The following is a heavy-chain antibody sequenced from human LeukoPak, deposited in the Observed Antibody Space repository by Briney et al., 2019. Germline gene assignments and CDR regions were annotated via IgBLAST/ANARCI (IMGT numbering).Heavy chain of an antibody. CDR1: GYTFTGYY. J-gene: IGHJ4*02. V-gene: IGHV1-2*02. D-gene: IGHD6-13*01. CDR3: ATEAAAGTWAFDY. CDR2: INPNSGGT. Sequence: ASVKVSCKASGYTFTGYYMHWVRQAPGQGLEWMGWINPNSGGTNYAQKFQGRVTMTRDTSISTAYMELSRLRSDDTAVYYCATEAAAGTWAFDYWGQGTLVIVSS.